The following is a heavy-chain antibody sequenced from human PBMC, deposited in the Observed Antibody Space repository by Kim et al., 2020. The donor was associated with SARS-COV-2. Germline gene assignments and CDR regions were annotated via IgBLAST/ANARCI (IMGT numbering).Heavy chain of an antibody. D-gene: IGHD3-10*01. CDR3: ARDLGVRGVIQTCFDY. CDR2: INAGSGNT. J-gene: IGHJ4*02. CDR1: GYTFTSYA. V-gene: IGHV1-3*01. Sequence: ASVKVSCKASGYTFTSYAMHWVRQAPGQRLEWMGIINAGSGNTKYSQKFQGRVTITRDTSASTAYMELSSLRSEDTAVYYCARDLGVRGVIQTCFDYSGQGTLVTVSS.